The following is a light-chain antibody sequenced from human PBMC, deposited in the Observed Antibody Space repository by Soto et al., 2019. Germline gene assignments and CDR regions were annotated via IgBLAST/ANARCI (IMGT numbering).Light chain of an antibody. CDR2: EVS. CDR1: SSDVGGYNY. J-gene: IGLJ1*01. V-gene: IGLV2-14*01. CDR3: ATWDDSLNGFYV. Sequence: QSALTQPASVPGSPGQSITISCTGTSSDVGGYNYVSWYQQQSGKAPKLMIHEVSNRPSGVSNRFSGSKSGNTASLTISGLRSDDEADYFCATWDDSLNGFYVFGTGTKVTVL.